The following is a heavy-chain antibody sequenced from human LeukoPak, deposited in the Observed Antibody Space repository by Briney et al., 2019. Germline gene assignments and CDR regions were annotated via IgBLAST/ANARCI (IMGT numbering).Heavy chain of an antibody. CDR3: ARDSGYNAFDY. V-gene: IGHV3-21*04. Sequence: GGSLRLSCAASGFTFSDYSINWVRQAPGKGLEWVSSISSSSSYIYYADSVKGRFTISRDNAKNSLYLQMNSLRAEDTAMYYCARDSGYNAFDYWGQGTLVTVSS. D-gene: IGHD5-12*01. J-gene: IGHJ4*02. CDR1: GFTFSDYS. CDR2: ISSSSSYI.